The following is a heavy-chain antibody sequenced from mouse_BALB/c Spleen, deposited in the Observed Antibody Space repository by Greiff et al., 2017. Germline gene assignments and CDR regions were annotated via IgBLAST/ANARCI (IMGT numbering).Heavy chain of an antibody. CDR3: ARGGNYAMDY. Sequence: EVKVVESGGGLVQPGGSRKLSCAASGFPFSSFGMHWVRPAPEKGLEWVAYISSGSSTIYYADTVKGRFTISRDNPKNTLFLQMTSLRSEDTAMYYCARGGNYAMDYWGQGTSVTVSS. CDR2: ISSGSSTI. J-gene: IGHJ4*01. CDR1: GFPFSSFG. V-gene: IGHV5-17*02.